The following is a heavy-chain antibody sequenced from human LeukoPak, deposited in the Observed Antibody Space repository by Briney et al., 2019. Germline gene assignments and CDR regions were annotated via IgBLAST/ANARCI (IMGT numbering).Heavy chain of an antibody. Sequence: PSETLSLTCTVSGGSLSSSSYYWGWIRQPPGKGLEWIGSIYYSGSTYYNPSLKSRVTISVDTSKNQFSLKLSSVTAADTAVYYCARQGDCSGGSCYNWFDPWGQGTLVTVSS. D-gene: IGHD2-15*01. J-gene: IGHJ5*02. CDR2: IYYSGST. CDR1: GGSLSSSSYY. V-gene: IGHV4-39*01. CDR3: ARQGDCSGGSCYNWFDP.